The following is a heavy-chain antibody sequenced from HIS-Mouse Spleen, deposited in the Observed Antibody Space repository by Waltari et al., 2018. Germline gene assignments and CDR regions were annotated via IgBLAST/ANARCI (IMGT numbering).Heavy chain of an antibody. CDR3: ARHEGQQLVTSLFDY. Sequence: QLQLQESGPGLVKPSETLSLTCTVSGGSISSSSYYWGWIRQPPGKGLEWFGSTYYSGRTHYSPSRKSRVTISVDTSKNQFSLKLSSVTAADTAVYYCARHEGQQLVTSLFDYWGQGTLVTVSS. V-gene: IGHV4-39*01. CDR2: TYYSGRT. D-gene: IGHD6-13*01. CDR1: GGSISSSSYY. J-gene: IGHJ4*02.